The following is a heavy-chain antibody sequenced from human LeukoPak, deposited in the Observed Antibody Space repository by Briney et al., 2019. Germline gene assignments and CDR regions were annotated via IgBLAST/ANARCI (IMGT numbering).Heavy chain of an antibody. Sequence: GGSLRLSCAASGFTFSSYAMHWVRQAPGKGLEWVAVISYDGSNKYYADSVKGRFTISRDNSKNTLYLQMNSLRAEDTAVYYCASGYDPRPYYYYGMDVWGQGTTVTVSS. CDR3: ASGYDPRPYYYYGMDV. CDR1: GFTFSSYA. D-gene: IGHD5-12*01. J-gene: IGHJ6*02. V-gene: IGHV3-30*04. CDR2: ISYDGSNK.